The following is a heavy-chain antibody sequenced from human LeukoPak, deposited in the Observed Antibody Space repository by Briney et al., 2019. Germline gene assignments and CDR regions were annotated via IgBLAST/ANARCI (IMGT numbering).Heavy chain of an antibody. Sequence: QPGGSLRLSCAASGFTFSNCWMNWVRQAPGKGLEWVANIKQDGSEKYYLDSVKGRFTISRDNAKNSLYLQMNSLRAEDTAVYYCARGYYDPDAFDIWGQGTMVTVSS. V-gene: IGHV3-7*01. CDR1: GFTFSNCW. CDR3: ARGYYDPDAFDI. CDR2: IKQDGSEK. D-gene: IGHD3-22*01. J-gene: IGHJ3*02.